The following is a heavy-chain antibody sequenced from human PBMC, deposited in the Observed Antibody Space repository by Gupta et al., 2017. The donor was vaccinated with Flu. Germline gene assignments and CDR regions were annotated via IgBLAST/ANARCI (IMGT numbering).Heavy chain of an antibody. CDR3: ARDDDREPASLF. V-gene: IGHV3-53*01. Sequence: FSVNIGYMNWVRQAQGKGLEWVAVIVSGATTRSADSLRGRLTISTDSIKNTLSLHMNTLTVEDTPVYYCARDDDREPASLFWGQGVLVTVSS. J-gene: IGHJ4*02. CDR1: FSVNIGY. D-gene: IGHD1-1*01. CDR2: IVSGATT.